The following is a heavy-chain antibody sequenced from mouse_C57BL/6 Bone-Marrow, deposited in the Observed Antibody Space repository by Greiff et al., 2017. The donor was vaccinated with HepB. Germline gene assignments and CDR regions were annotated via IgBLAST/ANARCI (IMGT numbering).Heavy chain of an antibody. J-gene: IGHJ4*01. CDR3: TGPPEGAMDY. D-gene: IGHD6-1*01. CDR1: GFTFSNYW. V-gene: IGHV6-3*01. Sequence: EVKLVESGGGLVQPGGSMKLSCVASGFTFSNYWMNWVRQSPEKGLEWVAQIRLKSDNYATHYAESGKGRFTIYRDDSKSRVYLQMNNLRAEETGIYYCTGPPEGAMDYWGKGTSVTVSS. CDR2: IRLKSDNYAT.